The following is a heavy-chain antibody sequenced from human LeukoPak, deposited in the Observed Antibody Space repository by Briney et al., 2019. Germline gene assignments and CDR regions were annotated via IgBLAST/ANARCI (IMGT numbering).Heavy chain of an antibody. V-gene: IGHV1-18*01. CDR2: ISAYNGNT. CDR3: ARVVSGDYGSYYYMDV. CDR1: GYTFTSYG. D-gene: IGHD4-17*01. Sequence: SVKVSCKASGYTFTSYGISWVRQAPGQGLEWMGWISAYNGNTNYAQKLQGRVTMTTDTSTSTAYMELRSLRSDDTAVYYCARVVSGDYGSYYYMDVWGKGTTVTISS. J-gene: IGHJ6*03.